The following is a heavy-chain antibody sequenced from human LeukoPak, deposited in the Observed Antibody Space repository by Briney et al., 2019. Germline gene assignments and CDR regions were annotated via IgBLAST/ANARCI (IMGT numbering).Heavy chain of an antibody. D-gene: IGHD6-13*01. CDR3: ARAQELADFDY. V-gene: IGHV3-21*01. CDR1: GFTFSSYS. Sequence: GGSLRLSCAASGFTFSSYSMNWVRQAPGKGLEWVSSISSGSSYIYYADSVKGRFTISRDNAKNSLYLQMNSLRAEDTAVYYCARAQELADFDYWGQGTLVTVSS. CDR2: ISSGSSYI. J-gene: IGHJ4*02.